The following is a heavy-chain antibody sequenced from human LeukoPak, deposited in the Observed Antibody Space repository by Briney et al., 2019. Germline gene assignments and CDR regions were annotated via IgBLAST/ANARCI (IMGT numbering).Heavy chain of an antibody. CDR1: GFSFTAYG. CDR3: AAGHFAGVDY. V-gene: IGHV3-30*03. J-gene: IGHJ4*02. CDR2: VSQDGKNK. Sequence: GGSLRLSCAASGFSFTAYGMHWVRQAPGNGLEWVAVVSQDGKNKYYVDSAKGRFTTSRDNSKNTVYLQMDSLRREDTAVYYCAAGHFAGVDYWGQGTLVTVSS. D-gene: IGHD6-13*01.